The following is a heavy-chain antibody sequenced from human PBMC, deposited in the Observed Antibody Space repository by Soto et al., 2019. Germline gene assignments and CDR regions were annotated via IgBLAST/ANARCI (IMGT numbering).Heavy chain of an antibody. CDR3: ARGVTGTTGWFDP. J-gene: IGHJ5*02. V-gene: IGHV1-46*02. Sequence: GASVKVSCAACGYTFNIYEMHGVRQAPGQGLEWMGIINPSGGSTSYAQKFQGRVTMTRDTSTSTVYMELSSLRSEDTAVYYCARGVTGTTGWFDPWGQGTLVTVSS. CDR2: INPSGGST. CDR1: GYTFNIYE. D-gene: IGHD1-7*01.